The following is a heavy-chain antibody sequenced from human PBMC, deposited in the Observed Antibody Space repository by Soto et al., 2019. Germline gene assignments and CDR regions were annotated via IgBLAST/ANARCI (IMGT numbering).Heavy chain of an antibody. Sequence: GGSLRLSCAASGFTFSSYAMSWVRQAPGKGLEWVSAISGSGGSAYYADSVKGRFTISRDNSKNTLYLQMNSLRAEDTAVYYCARDIPRLLSRMVRGVLLKGIDYWGQGTLVTVSS. V-gene: IGHV3-23*01. CDR2: ISGSGGSA. CDR3: ARDIPRLLSRMVRGVLLKGIDY. D-gene: IGHD3-10*01. J-gene: IGHJ4*02. CDR1: GFTFSSYA.